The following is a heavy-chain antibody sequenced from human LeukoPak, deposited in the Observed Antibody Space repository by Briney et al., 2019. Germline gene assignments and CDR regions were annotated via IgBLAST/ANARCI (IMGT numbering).Heavy chain of an antibody. D-gene: IGHD3-22*01. CDR2: IKQDGSEK. V-gene: IGHV3-7*01. CDR1: GFTFSSYW. Sequence: GGSLRLSCAASGFTFSSYWMSWVRQAPGKGLEWVANIKQDGSEKYYVDSVKGRFTISRDNAKSSLYLQMNSLRAEDTAVYYCARVRYYYDSSGYYSNWGQGTLVTVSS. CDR3: ARVRYYYDSSGYYSN. J-gene: IGHJ4*02.